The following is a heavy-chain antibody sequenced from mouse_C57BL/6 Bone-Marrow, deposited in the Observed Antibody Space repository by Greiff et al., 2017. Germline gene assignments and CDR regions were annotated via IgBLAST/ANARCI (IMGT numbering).Heavy chain of an antibody. CDR3: ARLAYYYGSRGNY. V-gene: IGHV1-50*01. CDR1: GYTFTSYW. D-gene: IGHD1-1*01. Sequence: QVQLKQPGAELVKPGASVKLSCKASGYTFTSYWMQWVKQRPGQGLEWIGEIDPSDSYTNYNQKFKGKATLTVDTSSSTAYMQLSSLTSEDSAVYYCARLAYYYGSRGNYWGQGTTLTVSS. J-gene: IGHJ2*01. CDR2: IDPSDSYT.